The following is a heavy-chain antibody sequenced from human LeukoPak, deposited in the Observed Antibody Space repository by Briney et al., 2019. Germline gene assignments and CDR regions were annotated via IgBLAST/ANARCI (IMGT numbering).Heavy chain of an antibody. J-gene: IGHJ5*02. CDR2: VYTSGST. CDR3: ARHWADCSGGSCYHNWFDP. Sequence: SQTLSLTCTVSGGSISSGSYYWSWIRQPAGKGLEWIGRVYTSGSTNYNPSLKSRVTISVDTSKNQFSLKLSSVTAADTAVYYCARHWADCSGGSCYHNWFDPWGQGTLVTVSS. CDR1: GGSISSGSYY. V-gene: IGHV4-61*02. D-gene: IGHD2-15*01.